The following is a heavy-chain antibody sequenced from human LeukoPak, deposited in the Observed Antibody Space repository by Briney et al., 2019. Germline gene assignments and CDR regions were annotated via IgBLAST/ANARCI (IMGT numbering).Heavy chain of an antibody. CDR1: GFTFSSYG. CDR2: ISGSGGST. Sequence: GGSLRLSCAASGFTFSSYGMSWVRQAPGKGLEWVSAISGSGGSTYYADSVKGRFTISRDNAKNSLYLQMNSLGAEDTAVYYCARDPYPSSWGSGSYYVYYYMDVWGKGTTVTISS. V-gene: IGHV3-23*01. D-gene: IGHD3-10*01. CDR3: ARDPYPSSWGSGSYYVYYYMDV. J-gene: IGHJ6*03.